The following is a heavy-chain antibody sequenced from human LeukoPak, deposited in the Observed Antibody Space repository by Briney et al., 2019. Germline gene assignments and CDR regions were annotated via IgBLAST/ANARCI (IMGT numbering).Heavy chain of an antibody. Sequence: GGTLRLSCAASEFSFSTYGMSWVRQAPGKGLEWVSSISGSGGSTYYADSVKGRFTISRDNSKNTLYLQMNSLRAEDTAVYYCAKDLSGYGPYWYFDLWGRGTLVTVSS. D-gene: IGHD6-25*01. CDR2: ISGSGGST. CDR1: EFSFSTYG. CDR3: AKDLSGYGPYWYFDL. J-gene: IGHJ2*01. V-gene: IGHV3-23*01.